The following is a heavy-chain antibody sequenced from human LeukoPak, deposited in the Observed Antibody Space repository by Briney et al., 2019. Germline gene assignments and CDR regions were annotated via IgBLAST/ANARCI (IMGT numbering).Heavy chain of an antibody. CDR3: SKGYSSGWYYDY. Sequence: GGSLRLSCAASGFTFSSYWMSWVRQAPGKGLEWVSAISGSGGSTYYADSVKGRFTISRDNSKNTLYLQMNSLRAEDTAIYYCSKGYSSGWYYDYWGQGTLVTVSS. V-gene: IGHV3-23*01. J-gene: IGHJ4*02. CDR2: ISGSGGST. CDR1: GFTFSSYW. D-gene: IGHD6-19*01.